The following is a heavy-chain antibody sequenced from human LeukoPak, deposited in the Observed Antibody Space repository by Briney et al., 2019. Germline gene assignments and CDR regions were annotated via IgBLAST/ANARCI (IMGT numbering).Heavy chain of an antibody. D-gene: IGHD5-12*01. J-gene: IGHJ6*02. Sequence: GGSLRLPCAASGFTFSSYWMSWVRQAPGKGLGWVANIEQDGSETHYVDSVKGRFTISRDNAKNSLFLQMNSLRADDTAVYYCSKGGGYVRMDVWGQGTTVTVSS. CDR2: IEQDGSET. CDR3: SKGGGYVRMDV. V-gene: IGHV3-7*03. CDR1: GFTFSSYW.